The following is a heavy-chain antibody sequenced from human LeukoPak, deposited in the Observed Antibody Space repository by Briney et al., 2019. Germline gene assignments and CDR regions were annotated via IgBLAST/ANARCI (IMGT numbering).Heavy chain of an antibody. V-gene: IGHV3-15*01. CDR1: GFTFSNAW. CDR3: TTQPVHYDILTGYSRTDY. Sequence: GGSLRLSCAASGFTFSNAWMSWVRQAPGKGLERVGRIKSKTDGGTTDYAAPVKGRFTISRDDSKNTLYLQMNSLKTEDTAVYYCTTQPVHYDILTGYSRTDYWGQGTLVTVSS. CDR2: IKSKTDGGTT. J-gene: IGHJ4*02. D-gene: IGHD3-9*01.